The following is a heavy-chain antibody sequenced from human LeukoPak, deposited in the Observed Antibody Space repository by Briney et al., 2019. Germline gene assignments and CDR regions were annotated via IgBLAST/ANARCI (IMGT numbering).Heavy chain of an antibody. CDR2: IYYSGST. D-gene: IGHD6-6*01. V-gene: IGHV4-39*01. J-gene: IGHJ4*02. CDR1: GGSISSSSYY. CDR3: ARQEFVAARLSGFDY. Sequence: KPSETLSLTCTVSGGSISSSSYYWGWIRQPPGKGLEWIGSIYYSGSTYYNPSLKSRVTISVDTSKNQFSLKLSSVTAADTAVYYCARQEFVAARLSGFDYWGQGTLVTVSS.